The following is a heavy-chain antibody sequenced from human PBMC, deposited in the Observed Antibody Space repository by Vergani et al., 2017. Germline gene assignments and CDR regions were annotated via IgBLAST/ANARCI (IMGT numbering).Heavy chain of an antibody. CDR2: ISGSGGST. CDR1: GFTFNHYA. J-gene: IGHJ4*02. Sequence: EVQLLESGGDLVQPGGSLRLSCAASGFTFNHYAMNWVRQAPGKGLEWVSGISGSGGSTYYAGSVKGRFTISRDSSKNSLYLQMNSLRAEDTAVYYCAREVPYVRHFNYWGQGTLVTVSS. CDR3: AREVPYVRHFNY. D-gene: IGHD3-16*01. V-gene: IGHV3-23*01.